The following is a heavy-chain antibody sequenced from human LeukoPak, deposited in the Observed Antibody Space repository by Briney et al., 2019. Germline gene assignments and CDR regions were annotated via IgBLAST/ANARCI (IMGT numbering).Heavy chain of an antibody. D-gene: IGHD6-13*01. V-gene: IGHV3-30*18. J-gene: IGHJ5*02. CDR3: AKGTSSGYSSSWYDH. Sequence: GGSLRLSCAASGFSFSSYGMHWVRQAPGKGLEWVAVISYDGSNKYYADSVKGRFTISRDNSKNTLYLQMNSLRAEDTAVYYCAKGTSSGYSSSWYDHWGQGTLVTVSS. CDR2: ISYDGSNK. CDR1: GFSFSSYG.